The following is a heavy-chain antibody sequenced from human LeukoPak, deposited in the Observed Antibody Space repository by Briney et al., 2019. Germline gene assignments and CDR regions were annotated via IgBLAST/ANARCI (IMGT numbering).Heavy chain of an antibody. CDR2: IIPILGIA. CDR1: GGTFSSYA. J-gene: IGHJ3*01. V-gene: IGHV1-69*04. Sequence: ASVKVSCKASGGTFSSYAISWVRQAPGRGLEWMGRIIPILGIANYAQKFQGRVTITADKSTSTAYMELSSLRSEDTAVYYCARDFYYGSSGCGYWGQGTMVTVSS. CDR3: ARDFYYGSSGCGY. D-gene: IGHD3-22*01.